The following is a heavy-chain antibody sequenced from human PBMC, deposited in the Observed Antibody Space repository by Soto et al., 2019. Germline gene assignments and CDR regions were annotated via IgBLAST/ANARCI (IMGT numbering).Heavy chain of an antibody. CDR3: ARHSSSWYFEY. V-gene: IGHV3-74*01. CDR2: INSDGSST. D-gene: IGHD6-13*01. J-gene: IGHJ4*02. CDR1: GFTFSSYW. Sequence: GGSLRLSCAASGFTFSSYWMHWVRQAPGKGLVWVSRINSDGSSTSYADSVKGRFTISRDNAKNTLYLQMNSLRAEDTAVYYCARHSSSWYFEYWGQGTLVTVSS.